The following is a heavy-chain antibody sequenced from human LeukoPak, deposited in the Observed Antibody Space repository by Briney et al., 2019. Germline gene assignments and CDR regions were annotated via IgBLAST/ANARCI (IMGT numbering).Heavy chain of an antibody. D-gene: IGHD1-26*01. CDR3: TRESGAFSPFGF. J-gene: IGHJ4*02. CDR1: GGSITTTNW. V-gene: IGHV4-4*02. Sequence: PSGTLSLTCAVSGGSITTTNWWSWVRQPPGKGLEWIGEVHLSGATNYNPSLESRVSMSIDKSKNHLSLELTSVTAADTAIYYCTRESGAFSPFGFWGQGTLLTVSS. CDR2: VHLSGAT.